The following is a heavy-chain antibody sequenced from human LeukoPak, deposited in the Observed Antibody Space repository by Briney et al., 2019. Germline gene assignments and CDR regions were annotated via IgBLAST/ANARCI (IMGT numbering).Heavy chain of an antibody. CDR2: IYHSGST. CDR1: GGSISSGGYY. Sequence: SETLSLTCTVSGGSISSGGYYWSWIRQHPGKGLEWIGYIYHSGSTYYNPSLKSRVTISVDTSKNQFSLKLSSVTAADTAVYYCARTDFWSGYSLDYWGQGTLVTVSS. D-gene: IGHD3-3*01. CDR3: ARTDFWSGYSLDY. V-gene: IGHV4-31*03. J-gene: IGHJ4*02.